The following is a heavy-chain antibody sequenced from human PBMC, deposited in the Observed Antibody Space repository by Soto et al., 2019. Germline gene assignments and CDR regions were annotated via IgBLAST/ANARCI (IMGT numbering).Heavy chain of an antibody. CDR3: TRQVSGNGFEY. V-gene: IGHV3-73*01. J-gene: IGHJ4*02. Sequence: EVQLEESGGGLVQPGGSLKLSCAASGFTFSGYAMHWVRQASGKGLEWVGRIRSKANSYATAYAATVTGRITIYRDASNNTAYMHMNSLDTEDTAVYYCTRQVSGNGFEYWGQGTLVTVSS. D-gene: IGHD3-10*01. CDR1: GFTFSGYA. CDR2: IRSKANSYAT.